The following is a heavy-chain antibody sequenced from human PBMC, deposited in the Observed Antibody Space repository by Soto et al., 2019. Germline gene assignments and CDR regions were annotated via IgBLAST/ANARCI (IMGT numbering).Heavy chain of an antibody. CDR2: INPVTGDS. CDR3: ARVRYGDFSFQS. V-gene: IGHV1-2*02. J-gene: IGHJ5*02. Sequence: QVHLVQSGAEVRKPGASVKVSCKASGYTFTTFHLHWVRLAPGPGLEWMGWINPVTGDSEYGQKFQGRVTLTRHTSMTTAYMELSNLTSDDTAIYVCARVRYGDFSFQSWGQGTPVSFSS. D-gene: IGHD4-17*01. CDR1: GYTFTTFH.